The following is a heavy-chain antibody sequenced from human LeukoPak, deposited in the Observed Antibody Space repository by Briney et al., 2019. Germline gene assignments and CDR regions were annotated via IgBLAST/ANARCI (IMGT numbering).Heavy chain of an antibody. CDR2: INPSGDIT. Sequence: ASVKVSCKASGYTFTSHYMHWVRQAPGQGLEWMGIINPSGDITNYAQKFQGRVTITADESTSTAYMELSSLRSEDTAVYYCARGHLYCSGGSCYYYYFQHWGQGTLVTVSS. V-gene: IGHV1-46*01. CDR1: GYTFTSHY. J-gene: IGHJ1*01. CDR3: ARGHLYCSGGSCYYYYFQH. D-gene: IGHD2-15*01.